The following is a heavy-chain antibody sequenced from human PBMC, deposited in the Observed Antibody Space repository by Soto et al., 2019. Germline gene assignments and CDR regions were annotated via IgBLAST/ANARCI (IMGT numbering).Heavy chain of an antibody. V-gene: IGHV4-59*08. CDR1: GGSISSYY. Sequence: SETLSLTCTVSGGSISSYYWSWIRQPPGKGLEWIGYIYYSGSTNYNPSLKSRVTISVDTSKNQFSLKLSSVTAADTAVYYCARHSRCSGGSCYPYYYYNYMDVWGKGTMVTVSS. CDR3: ARHSRCSGGSCYPYYYYNYMDV. J-gene: IGHJ6*03. CDR2: IYYSGST. D-gene: IGHD2-15*01.